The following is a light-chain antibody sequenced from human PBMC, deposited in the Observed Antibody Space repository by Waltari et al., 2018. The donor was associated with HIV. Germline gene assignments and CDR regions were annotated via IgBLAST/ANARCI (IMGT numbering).Light chain of an antibody. CDR3: NSRDSSGTHPVL. Sequence: SSKLTQDPAVSVALGQTVRITCQGDSLEISYASLFQQKPGQAPLLVIYGKNNRPSGIPDRFSGSFSGNTSSLTITGAQAEEEADYYCNSRDSSGTHPVLFGGGTRLSVL. CDR1: SLEISY. CDR2: GKN. J-gene: IGLJ2*01. V-gene: IGLV3-19*01.